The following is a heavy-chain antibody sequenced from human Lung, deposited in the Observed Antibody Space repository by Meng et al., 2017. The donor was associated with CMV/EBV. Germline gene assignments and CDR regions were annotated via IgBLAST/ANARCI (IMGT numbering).Heavy chain of an antibody. J-gene: IGHJ6*02. CDR3: ARVEGPAGAMLKYFYYYGMEV. D-gene: IGHD6-13*01. CDR1: GYSFTRYD. CDR2: MNPNNGDT. Sequence: ASVKVSXKASGYSFTRYDINWVRQAPGQGLEWMGWMNPNNGDTGYAQKFQGRVTMTRDTSISTVYMELNSLRSEDTAVYYCARVEGPAGAMLKYFYYYGMEVWGQGNXVNGAS. V-gene: IGHV1-8*01.